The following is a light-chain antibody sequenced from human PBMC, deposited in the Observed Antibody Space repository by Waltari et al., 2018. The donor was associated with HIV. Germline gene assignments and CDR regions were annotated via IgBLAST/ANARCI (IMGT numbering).Light chain of an antibody. Sequence: QTVVTQQPSFSLSPGGTVTLTCGLSSGSASTRYHPSWYQQTPGQAPRTLIYSTNTRSSGVPDRFSGSILGNKAALTITGAQADDESDYYCVLYMGSGMWVFGGGTKLTVL. CDR1: SGSASTRYH. CDR3: VLYMGSGMWV. J-gene: IGLJ3*02. CDR2: STN. V-gene: IGLV8-61*01.